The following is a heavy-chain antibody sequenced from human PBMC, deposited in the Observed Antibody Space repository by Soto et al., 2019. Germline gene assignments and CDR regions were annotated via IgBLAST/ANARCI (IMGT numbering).Heavy chain of an antibody. CDR2: IYHIGTA. V-gene: IGHV4-30-2*01. D-gene: IGHD1-26*01. Sequence: QLQLQESGSGLVKPSQTLSLTCAVSGASISSGGYSWSWIRQPPGKGLEWPGYIYHIGTASYNPSLESRVSMSVDKSKNQVSLRVTSVTAAETAVYYCARSSGTYFDYWGQGILVTVSS. J-gene: IGHJ4*02. CDR3: ARSSGTYFDY. CDR1: GASISSGGYS.